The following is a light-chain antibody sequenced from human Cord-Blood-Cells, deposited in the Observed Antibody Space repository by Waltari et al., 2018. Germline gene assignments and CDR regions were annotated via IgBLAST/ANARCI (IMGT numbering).Light chain of an antibody. V-gene: IGKV4-1*01. J-gene: IGKJ2*01. Sequence: DIVMTQSPDSLAVSLGERATINCKSSQSVLYSSNNKNYLAWYQQKPGQPPKLLIYWASTRESGVPDRFSGSGSGTDFTLTISSLQAEDVAVCYCQQYYSTPHTFGQGTKLEIK. CDR1: QSVLYSSNNKNY. CDR2: WAS. CDR3: QQYYSTPHT.